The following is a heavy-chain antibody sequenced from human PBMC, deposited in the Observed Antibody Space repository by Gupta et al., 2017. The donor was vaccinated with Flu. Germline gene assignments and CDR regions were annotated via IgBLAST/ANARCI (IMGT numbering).Heavy chain of an antibody. V-gene: IGHV3-43*01. CDR1: GFNFGDQT. Sequence: EVQLVESGGGIVQSGGSLRLSCAASGFNFGDQTMHWVRQVPGRGLQWFCFITRDGTSTYFGDSMKGRFTVSRDNGKSSLYLQMNNLRAEDTALYFCAKDMEWLALDSWGRGTQVTVSP. CDR3: AKDMEWLALDS. CDR2: ITRDGTST. D-gene: IGHD6-19*01. J-gene: IGHJ4*02.